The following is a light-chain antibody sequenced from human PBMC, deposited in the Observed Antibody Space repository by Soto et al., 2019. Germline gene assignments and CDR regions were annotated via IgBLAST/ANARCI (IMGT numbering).Light chain of an antibody. J-gene: IGKJ1*01. CDR2: GAS. CDR3: QQYVSWT. V-gene: IGKV3-20*01. CDR1: QSISSNY. Sequence: EIVLTQSPGTLSVSPGEIATLSCRASQSISSNYLAWYQQKPGQAPSLLIYGASSRATGIPDRFSGSGSGKDFTVNISRLEPEDSAIYYCQQYVSWTFGQGTKVEIK.